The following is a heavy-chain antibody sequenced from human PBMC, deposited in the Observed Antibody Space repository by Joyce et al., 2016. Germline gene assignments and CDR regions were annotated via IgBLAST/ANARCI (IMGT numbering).Heavy chain of an antibody. J-gene: IGHJ4*02. CDR1: GFTFTKAS. Sequence: GQLVESGGSLVKPGGSLRLSCSTSGFTFTKASISWVRQAPGKCLEWVAHITRPIDGATPEYGAAGNGRFTILRDDSKATVSLQMNSLRVDDTAIYYCTTQVYFVHDFRFWGPGTLVIVSS. CDR3: TTQVYFVHDFRF. CDR2: ITRPIDGATP. V-gene: IGHV3-15*02. D-gene: IGHD2-8*01.